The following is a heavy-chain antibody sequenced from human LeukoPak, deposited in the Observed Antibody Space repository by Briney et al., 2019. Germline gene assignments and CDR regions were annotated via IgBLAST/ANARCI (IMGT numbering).Heavy chain of an antibody. CDR3: AKIRIGYCSRGSCYPFDY. J-gene: IGHJ4*02. CDR2: IRYDGSNK. D-gene: IGHD2-15*01. CDR1: GFTFSSYG. Sequence: GGSLRLSCAASGFTFSSYGMHWVRQAPGKGLEWVAFIRYDGSNKYYADSVKGRFTISRDNSKNTLYLQMNSLRAEDTAVYYCAKIRIGYCSRGSCYPFDYWGQGTLVTVSS. V-gene: IGHV3-30*02.